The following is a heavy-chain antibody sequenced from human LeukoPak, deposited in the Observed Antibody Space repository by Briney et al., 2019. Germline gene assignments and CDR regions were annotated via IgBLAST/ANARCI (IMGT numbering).Heavy chain of an antibody. D-gene: IGHD3-22*01. Sequence: GGSLRLSCAASGFTFSSYWMSWVRQAPGKGLEWVANIKQDGSEKYYVDSVKGRFTISRDNAKNSLYLQMNSLRAEDTAVYYCARGALEYYYDSSWFDPWGQGTLVTVSS. V-gene: IGHV3-7*01. J-gene: IGHJ5*02. CDR1: GFTFSSYW. CDR2: IKQDGSEK. CDR3: ARGALEYYYDSSWFDP.